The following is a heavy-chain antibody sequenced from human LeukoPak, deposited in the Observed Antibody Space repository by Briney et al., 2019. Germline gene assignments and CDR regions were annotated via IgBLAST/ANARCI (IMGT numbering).Heavy chain of an antibody. V-gene: IGHV1-69*05. J-gene: IGHJ3*02. CDR3: AREACSSTSCLGAFYI. Sequence: SVKVSCKASGGTFSSYAISWVRQAPGQGLEWMGGIIPIFGTANYAQKFQGRVTITTDESTSTAYMELSSLRSEDTAVYYCAREACSSTSCLGAFYIRGQRTMVTVSS. D-gene: IGHD2-2*01. CDR1: GGTFSSYA. CDR2: IIPIFGTA.